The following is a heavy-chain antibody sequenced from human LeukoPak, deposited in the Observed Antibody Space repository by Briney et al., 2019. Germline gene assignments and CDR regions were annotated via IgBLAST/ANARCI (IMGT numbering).Heavy chain of an antibody. CDR1: GFTFSSYA. CDR3: AKDPNGIRSII. J-gene: IGHJ4*02. D-gene: IGHD5-12*01. CDR2: ISGSGGST. Sequence: GSLRLSCAASGFTFSSYAMTWVRQAPGKGLEWVSAISGSGGSTYYADSVKGRFTISRDNSKNTLYLQMNSLRAEDTAVYYCAKDPNGIRSIIWGQGTLVTVSS. V-gene: IGHV3-23*01.